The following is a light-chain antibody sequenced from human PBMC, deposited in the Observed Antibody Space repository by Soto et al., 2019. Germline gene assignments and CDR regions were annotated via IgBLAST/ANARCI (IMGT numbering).Light chain of an antibody. CDR3: QQSDSTPPT. CDR1: HSVNSNY. CDR2: GPT. Sequence: EIVLTQSPGTLSLSPGDRATLSCRATHSVNSNYLAWYQLKPVQAPRLRIDGPTNRATDITYRFSASRTGYDFSYIITKLEEEAFAVYFCQQSDSTPPTCGHGTKVEVK. J-gene: IGKJ1*01. V-gene: IGKV3-20*01.